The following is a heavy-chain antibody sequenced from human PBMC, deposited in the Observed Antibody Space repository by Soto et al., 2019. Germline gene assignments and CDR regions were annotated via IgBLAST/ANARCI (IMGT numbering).Heavy chain of an antibody. CDR2: ITYDGSFQ. CDR1: DFNFDNYG. D-gene: IGHD1-7*01. CDR3: AKDRVGGTFYTPLAF. V-gene: IGHV3-30*18. J-gene: IGHJ4*02. Sequence: PGGSLRLSCQASDFNFDNYGMHWVRQAPGKGLEWVAVITYDGSFQYYADSVKGRFTISRDNSKNTLSLHLNTLKPEDTAVYHCAKDRVGGTFYTPLAFWGPGTLVTVSS.